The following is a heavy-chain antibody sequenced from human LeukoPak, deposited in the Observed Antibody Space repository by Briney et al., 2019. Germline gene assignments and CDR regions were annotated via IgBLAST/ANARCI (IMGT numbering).Heavy chain of an antibody. CDR3: AGTVAAAALAEGYWFDP. CDR1: GGSISSYY. Sequence: SETLSLTCTVSGGSISSYYWSWIRQPPGKGLEWIGYMFYSGNTNYNSSLKSRVTISLDTSINQFSLKLGSVTAADTAVYYCAGTVAAAALAEGYWFDPWGQGTLVTVSS. V-gene: IGHV4-59*08. D-gene: IGHD6-13*01. CDR2: MFYSGNT. J-gene: IGHJ5*02.